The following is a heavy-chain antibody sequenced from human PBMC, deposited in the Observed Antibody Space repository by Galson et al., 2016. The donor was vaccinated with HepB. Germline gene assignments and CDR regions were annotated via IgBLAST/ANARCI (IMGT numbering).Heavy chain of an antibody. J-gene: IGHJ5*02. CDR1: GFTFNSYA. CDR2: IVIGGST. D-gene: IGHD6-13*01. Sequence: SLRLSCAASGFTFNSYAMTWVRQGPGKGLEWVSTIVIGGSTHYTESVKGRFTISRDNSKSTVYLQMISLRAEDTAVYYCARMSPELTAGGWGRPFDPWGQGTLVTVSS. CDR3: ARMSPELTAGGWGRPFDP. V-gene: IGHV3-23*01.